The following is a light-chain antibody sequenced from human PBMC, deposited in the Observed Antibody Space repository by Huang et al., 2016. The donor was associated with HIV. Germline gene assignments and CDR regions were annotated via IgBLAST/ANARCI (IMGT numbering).Light chain of an antibody. CDR3: QQYNSDSWT. CDR2: QAT. CDR1: QSIVRW. V-gene: IGKV1-5*03. J-gene: IGKJ1*01. Sequence: DIQMTQSPSIVSASVGDSVTITCRASQSIVRWLAWYQQKPGKAPKLLVYQATNLESGVPSRFSGSGSATEFTLTISSLQPDDFATYYCQQYNSDSWTFGQGTKVEIK.